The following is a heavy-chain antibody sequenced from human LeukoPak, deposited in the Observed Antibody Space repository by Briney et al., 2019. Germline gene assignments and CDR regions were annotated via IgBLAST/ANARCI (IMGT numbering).Heavy chain of an antibody. D-gene: IGHD3-3*01. CDR1: GFTFSDYY. CDR3: ARDPPPRNYESNY. CDR2: IDGSGSTK. J-gene: IGHJ4*02. V-gene: IGHV3-11*01. Sequence: GGSLRLSCAASGFTFSDYYMSWIRQAPGKGLEWVSFIDGSGSTKVYADSVKGRFTISRDNAMNSLFLQINSLRAEDTAVYYCARDPPPRNYESNYWGQGTLVTDSS.